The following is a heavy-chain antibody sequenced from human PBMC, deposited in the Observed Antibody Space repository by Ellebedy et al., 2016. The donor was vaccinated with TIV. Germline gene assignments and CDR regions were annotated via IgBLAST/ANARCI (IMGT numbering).Heavy chain of an antibody. Sequence: GESLKISCAASGFTFSSYSMNWVRQAPGKGLEWVANINQDGSERNYVDSVKGRFAISRDNAKNSLYLQMNSLGDEDTAVYYCARDQWLGRAYYFDNWGQGTLVTVSS. V-gene: IGHV3-7*01. D-gene: IGHD6-19*01. J-gene: IGHJ4*02. CDR2: INQDGSER. CDR3: ARDQWLGRAYYFDN. CDR1: GFTFSSYS.